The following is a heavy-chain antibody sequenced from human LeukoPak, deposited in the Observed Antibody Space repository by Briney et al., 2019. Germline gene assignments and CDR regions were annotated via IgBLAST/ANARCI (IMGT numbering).Heavy chain of an antibody. CDR3: ARAIFGVVIRGSERTFDH. CDR1: GFTFNTYN. J-gene: IGHJ4*02. Sequence: GGSLTLSCAASGFTFNTYNMNWVRQAPGKGLEWVSSISSGSSYIDYADSVKGRFTISRDNAKNSLYLQMNSLRAEDTAMYYCARAIFGVVIRGSERTFDHWGQGTLVTVSS. CDR2: ISSGSSYI. D-gene: IGHD3-3*01. V-gene: IGHV3-21*06.